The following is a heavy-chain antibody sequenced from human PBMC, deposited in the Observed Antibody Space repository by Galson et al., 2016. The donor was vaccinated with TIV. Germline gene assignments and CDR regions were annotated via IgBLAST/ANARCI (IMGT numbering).Heavy chain of an antibody. Sequence: SVKVSCKASGYTFTGYFMHWVRQAPGKGLEWMAWINPNSGGTNYAQKFQGRVTMTRDTSISTAYMELSSLISDDTAMYFCARAPPRIVATIYWYFDLWGRGALVTVSS. J-gene: IGHJ2*01. CDR2: INPNSGGT. D-gene: IGHD5-12*01. CDR3: ARAPPRIVATIYWYFDL. CDR1: GYTFTGYF. V-gene: IGHV1-2*02.